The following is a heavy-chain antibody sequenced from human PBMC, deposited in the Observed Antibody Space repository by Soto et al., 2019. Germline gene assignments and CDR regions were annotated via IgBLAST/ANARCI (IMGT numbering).Heavy chain of an antibody. CDR1: GGSISSGGYS. CDR2: INHSGST. J-gene: IGHJ5*02. V-gene: IGHV4-34*01. Sequence: SETLSLTCAVSGGSISSGGYSWSWIRQPPGKGLEWIGEINHSGSTNYNPSLKSRVTISVDTSKNQFSLKLSSVTAADTAVYYCARGIKMRYCSSTSCYGMGDWLDPWGQGTLVTVSS. D-gene: IGHD2-2*01. CDR3: ARGIKMRYCSSTSCYGMGDWLDP.